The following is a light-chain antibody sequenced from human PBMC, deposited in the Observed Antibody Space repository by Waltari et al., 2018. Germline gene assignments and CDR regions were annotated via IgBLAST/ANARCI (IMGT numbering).Light chain of an antibody. CDR3: SSYAGSNHLL. CDR1: RIDLGHYNY. Sequence: QSALTQPPSASGSPGQSVTISCTGTRIDLGHYNYVSWYQQHPGKAPKLIISDVSKRPSGVPDRFSGSKSGNTASLTVSGLQAADEADYYCSSYAGSNHLLFGGGTKLTVL. J-gene: IGLJ2*01. CDR2: DVS. V-gene: IGLV2-8*01.